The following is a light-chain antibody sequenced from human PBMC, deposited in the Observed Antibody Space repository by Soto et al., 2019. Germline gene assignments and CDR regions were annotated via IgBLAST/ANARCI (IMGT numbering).Light chain of an antibody. Sequence: DIHMTQSPSTLSASVGDRVTITCRASQSISSWLAWYQQKPGKAPKLLIYDASSLESGVPSRFSGSGSGTEFTLTISSLQPDDFATYYCQQYNSYSGRRTFGQGTKLEIK. CDR2: DAS. V-gene: IGKV1-5*01. CDR3: QQYNSYSGRRT. CDR1: QSISSW. J-gene: IGKJ2*01.